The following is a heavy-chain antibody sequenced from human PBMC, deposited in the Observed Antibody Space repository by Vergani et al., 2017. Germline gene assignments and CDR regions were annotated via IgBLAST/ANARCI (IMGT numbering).Heavy chain of an antibody. J-gene: IGHJ4*02. Sequence: EVQLVESGGGLVQPGRSLRLSCAASGFTFDDYAMHWVRQAPGKGLEWVSGLSWNSGSIGYADSVKGRFTISRDNAKNSLYLQMNSLRAEDTALYYCAKDILATVTGIDYWGQGTLVTVPS. D-gene: IGHD4-17*01. CDR2: LSWNSGSI. V-gene: IGHV3-9*01. CDR3: AKDILATVTGIDY. CDR1: GFTFDDYA.